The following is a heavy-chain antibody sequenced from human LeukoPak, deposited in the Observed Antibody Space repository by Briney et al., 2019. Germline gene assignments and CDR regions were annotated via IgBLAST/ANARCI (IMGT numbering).Heavy chain of an antibody. D-gene: IGHD3-22*01. V-gene: IGHV4-39*02. Sequence: SETLSLTCTVSGGSIRSGSQYWAWIWQPPGKGLEWIGSIYYSGSTYYNPSLGHLVTITIDTSKNHFSLELSSLSAADTSVYYCAKRDDSGGNLVDLWGQGTLVTVS. CDR2: IYYSGST. CDR1: GGSIRSGSQY. CDR3: AKRDDSGGNLVDL. J-gene: IGHJ4*02.